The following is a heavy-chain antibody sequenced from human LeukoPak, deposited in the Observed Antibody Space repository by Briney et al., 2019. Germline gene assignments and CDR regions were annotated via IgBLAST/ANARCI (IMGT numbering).Heavy chain of an antibody. V-gene: IGHV1-8*02. Sequence: GASVKVSCKASGYTFTSYDINWVRQATGQGLEWMGWMNPNSGNTGYAQKFQGRVTMTRDMSTRTVYMELRSLRSEDTAVYYCARQPVSGGHGDYWGQGTLVTVSS. CDR3: ARQPVSGGHGDY. J-gene: IGHJ4*02. CDR2: MNPNSGNT. CDR1: GYTFTSYD. D-gene: IGHD4-23*01.